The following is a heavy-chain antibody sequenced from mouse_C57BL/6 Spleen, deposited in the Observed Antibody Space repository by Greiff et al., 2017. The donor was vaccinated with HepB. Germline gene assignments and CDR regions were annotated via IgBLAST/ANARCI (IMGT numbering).Heavy chain of an antibody. V-gene: IGHV1-64*01. Sequence: QVQLQQPGAELVKPGASVKLSCKASGYTFTSYWMHWVKQRPGQGLEWIGMIHPNSGSTNYNEKFKSKATLTVDKSSSTAYMQLSSLTSEDSAVYYCASRGIYDGYYFDYWGQGTTLTVSS. CDR2: IHPNSGST. CDR1: GYTFTSYW. D-gene: IGHD2-3*01. J-gene: IGHJ2*01. CDR3: ASRGIYDGYYFDY.